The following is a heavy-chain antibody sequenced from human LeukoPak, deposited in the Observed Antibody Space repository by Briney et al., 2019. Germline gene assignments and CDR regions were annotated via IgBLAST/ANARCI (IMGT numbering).Heavy chain of an antibody. V-gene: IGHV3-66*01. CDR1: GFTVSSNY. Sequence: GGSLRLSCAASGFTVSSNYMSWVRQAPGKGLEWVSVIYSGGSTYYADSVKGRFTISRDNSKNTLYLQMNSLRAEDTAVYYCASRVSYDYVWGSYRPARYYGMDVWGQGTTVTVSS. CDR3: ASRVSYDYVWGSYRPARYYGMDV. J-gene: IGHJ6*02. CDR2: IYSGGST. D-gene: IGHD3-16*02.